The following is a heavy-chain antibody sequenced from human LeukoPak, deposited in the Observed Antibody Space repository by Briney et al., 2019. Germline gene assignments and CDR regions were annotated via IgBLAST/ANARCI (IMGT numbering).Heavy chain of an antibody. CDR2: IYTSGST. D-gene: IGHD6-19*01. CDR3: ARDQGGWDPYYFDY. J-gene: IGHJ4*02. Sequence: PSQTLSLTCTVSGGSISSGSYYWSWIRQPAGKGLEWIGRIYTSGSTNYHPSLKSRVTISVDTSKNQFSLKLSSVTAADTAVYYCARDQGGWDPYYFDYWGQGTLVTVSS. V-gene: IGHV4-61*02. CDR1: GGSISSGSYY.